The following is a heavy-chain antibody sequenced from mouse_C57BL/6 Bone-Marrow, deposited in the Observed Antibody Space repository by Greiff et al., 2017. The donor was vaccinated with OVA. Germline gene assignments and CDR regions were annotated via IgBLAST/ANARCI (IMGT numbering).Heavy chain of an antibody. CDR1: GYTFTSYW. D-gene: IGHD1-1*01. CDR2: IDPSDSYT. CDR3: ARSPLVAPWGFAY. Sequence: VKLQQPGAELVKPGASVKLSCKASGYTFTSYWMHWVKQRPGQGLEWIGEIDPSDSYTNYNQKFKGKSTLTVDKSSSTAYMQLSSLTSEDSAVYYCARSPLVAPWGFAYWGQGTLVTVSA. J-gene: IGHJ3*01. V-gene: IGHV1-69*01.